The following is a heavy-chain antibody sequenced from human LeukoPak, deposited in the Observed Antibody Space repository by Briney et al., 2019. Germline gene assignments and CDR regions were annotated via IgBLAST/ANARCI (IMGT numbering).Heavy chain of an antibody. CDR1: GFTFNDYY. Sequence: GGSLRLSCAASGFTFNDYYMSWIRQAPGKGLEWLSYINIGGTNTHYADSVKGRFTISRDNAKKSLYLEMNNLRAEDTAVYYCATDGAGFGTWGQGVLVTVSS. CDR2: INIGGTNT. J-gene: IGHJ5*02. CDR3: ATDGAGFGT. V-gene: IGHV3-11*01.